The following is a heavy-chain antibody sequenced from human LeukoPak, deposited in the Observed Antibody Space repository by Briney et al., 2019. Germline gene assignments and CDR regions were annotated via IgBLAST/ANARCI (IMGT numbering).Heavy chain of an antibody. D-gene: IGHD3-22*01. Sequence: TGGSLRLSCAASGFTFRNYAMSWVRQGPGKGLEWVSAISGSGTSTYYADSMKGRFTISRDNFKNTLYLEMNSLRAEDTAVYYCAKGGPYYYDSSGYYYFDSWGQGTLVTVSS. V-gene: IGHV3-23*01. CDR2: ISGSGTST. CDR1: GFTFRNYA. J-gene: IGHJ4*02. CDR3: AKGGPYYYDSSGYYYFDS.